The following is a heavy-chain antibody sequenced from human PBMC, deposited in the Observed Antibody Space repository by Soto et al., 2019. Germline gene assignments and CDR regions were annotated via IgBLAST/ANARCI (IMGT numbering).Heavy chain of an antibody. D-gene: IGHD1-26*01. J-gene: IGHJ3*02. CDR2: IKGDGSAK. CDR1: GFAFGNSW. Sequence: EVQLVESGGGLVQPGGSLRLSCAASGFAFGNSWMTWVRQAPGKGLEWVANIKGDGSAKSYLDSVRGRFTVSRDNAENSLFLQMNILRAEYTALYYCARDVSPGSVGYYLDAFDIWGQGTMVTV. V-gene: IGHV3-7*05. CDR3: ARDVSPGSVGYYLDAFDI.